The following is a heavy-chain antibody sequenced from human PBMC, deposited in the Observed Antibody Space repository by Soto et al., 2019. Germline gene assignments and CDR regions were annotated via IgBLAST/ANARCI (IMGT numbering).Heavy chain of an antibody. CDR3: ARHKVAGYYYYGMDV. J-gene: IGHJ6*02. CDR1: GYSFTSYW. V-gene: IGHV5-10-1*01. CDR2: IDPSDSYT. D-gene: IGHD6-19*01. Sequence: GSLKISCKGSGYSFTSYWISWVRQMPGKGLEWIGRIDPSDSYTNYSPSFQGHVTISADKSISTAYLQWSSLKASDTAMYYCARHKVAGYYYYGMDVWGQGTTVTVSS.